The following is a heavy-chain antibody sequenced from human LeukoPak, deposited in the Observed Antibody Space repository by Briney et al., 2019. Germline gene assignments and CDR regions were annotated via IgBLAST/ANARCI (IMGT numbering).Heavy chain of an antibody. J-gene: IGHJ3*02. CDR1: GGSFSGYY. D-gene: IGHD6-19*01. Sequence: SETLSLTCAVYGGSFSGYYWSWIRQPPGKGLEWIGEINHSGSTNYNPSLKSRVTISVDTSKNQFSLKLSSVTAADTAVYYCARESSGWYSTYDAFDIWGQGTMVTVSS. CDR2: INHSGST. V-gene: IGHV4-34*01. CDR3: ARESSGWYSTYDAFDI.